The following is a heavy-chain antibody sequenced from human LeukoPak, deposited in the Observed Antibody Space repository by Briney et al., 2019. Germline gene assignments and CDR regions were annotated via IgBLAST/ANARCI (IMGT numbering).Heavy chain of an antibody. CDR3: ARDLLGSHTSYSSGAWDY. V-gene: IGHV1-46*01. CDR1: GYTFTSYY. CDR2: INPSGGST. J-gene: IGHJ4*02. Sequence: ASVKVSCKASGYTFTSYYMHWVRQAPGQGLEWMGIINPSGGSTSYAQKFQGRVTMTTDTSTSTAYMELRSLRSDDTAVYYCARDLLGSHTSYSSGAWDYWGQGTLVTVSS. D-gene: IGHD3-9*01.